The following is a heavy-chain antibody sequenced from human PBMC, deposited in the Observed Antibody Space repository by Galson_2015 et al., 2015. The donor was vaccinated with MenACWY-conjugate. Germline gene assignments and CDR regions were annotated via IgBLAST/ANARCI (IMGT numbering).Heavy chain of an antibody. CDR2: IKQDGSEK. J-gene: IGHJ5*02. CDR3: ARIGKESSWYNWFDP. CDR1: GFTFSSYW. V-gene: IGHV3-7*03. Sequence: SLRLSCAASGFTFSSYWMTWVRQAPGKGLEWVANIKQDGSEKYYVDSVKGRFAISRDNAKNSLSLQMDSLTAEDTAVYYCARIGKESSWYNWFDPWGQGTLVTVSS. D-gene: IGHD6-13*01.